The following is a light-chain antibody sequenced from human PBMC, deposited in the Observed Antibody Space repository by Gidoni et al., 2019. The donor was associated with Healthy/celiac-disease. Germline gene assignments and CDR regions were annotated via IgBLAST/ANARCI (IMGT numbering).Light chain of an antibody. Sequence: QSVPTQPPSVSGAPGPRVTISCIGRSSNIGAGYDVHWYQQLPGTAPKLLIYGTRNRPSGVPDRCAGSKSGTSASRAITGLQAEDEADYYGQSYDSSLSGWVFGGGTKLTVL. V-gene: IGLV1-40*01. J-gene: IGLJ3*02. CDR2: GTR. CDR1: SSNIGAGYD. CDR3: QSYDSSLSGWV.